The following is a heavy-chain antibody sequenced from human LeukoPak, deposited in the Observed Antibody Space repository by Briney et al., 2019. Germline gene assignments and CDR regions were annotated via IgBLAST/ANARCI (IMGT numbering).Heavy chain of an antibody. V-gene: IGHV3-23*01. Sequence: GGSLRLSCAASGFTFSSYGMSWVRQAPGKGLEWVSIISSSGGSTFYADSVKGRFTISRDNSKNTLYLQMNSLRAEDTAVHYCANPIVAVHTWYFVSCGQGTPVTVSS. CDR1: GFTFSSYG. CDR3: ANPIVAVHTWYFVS. D-gene: IGHD6-13*01. CDR2: ISSSGGST. J-gene: IGHJ4*02.